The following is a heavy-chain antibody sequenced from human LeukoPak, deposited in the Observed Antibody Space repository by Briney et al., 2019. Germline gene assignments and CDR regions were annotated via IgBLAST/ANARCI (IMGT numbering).Heavy chain of an antibody. CDR3: ARVTLGSSSSPRNDWYFDL. V-gene: IGHV3-23*01. D-gene: IGHD6-13*01. J-gene: IGHJ2*01. CDR1: GFTFSSYA. CDR2: ISGSGGST. Sequence: GGSLRLSCAASGFTFSSYAMSWVRQAPGKGLEWVSAISGSGGSTYYADSVKGRFTISRDNSKNTLYLQMNSLRAEDTAVYYCARVTLGSSSSPRNDWYFDLWGRGTLVTVSS.